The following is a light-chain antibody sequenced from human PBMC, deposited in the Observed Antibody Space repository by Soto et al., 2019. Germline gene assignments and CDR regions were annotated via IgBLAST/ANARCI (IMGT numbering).Light chain of an antibody. CDR1: SSDVGGYNY. CDR2: EVS. V-gene: IGLV2-14*01. J-gene: IGLJ2*01. CDR3: SSYTSSATPVV. Sequence: QSVLTQPASVSGSPGQSITSSCTGTSSDVGGYNYVSWYQQHPGKAPKLMIYEVSNRPSGVSNRFSGSKSGNTASLTISGLQAEDEADYYCSSYTSSATPVVFGGGTKVTVL.